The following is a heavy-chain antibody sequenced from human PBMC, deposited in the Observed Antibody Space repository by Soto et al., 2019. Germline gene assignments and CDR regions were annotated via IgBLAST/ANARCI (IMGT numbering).Heavy chain of an antibody. CDR2: IRTKSNGYAT. CDR1: GFTFSGSA. V-gene: IGHV3-73*01. Sequence: GGSLRLSCAASGFTFSGSAIHWVRQASGKGLEWVARIRTKSNGYATTYAASVKGRFTISRDDSKNMAYLQMNGLKTEDTAMYYCSRVEYVTSSPIGWGQGTLVIVSS. D-gene: IGHD6-6*01. CDR3: SRVEYVTSSPIG. J-gene: IGHJ4*02.